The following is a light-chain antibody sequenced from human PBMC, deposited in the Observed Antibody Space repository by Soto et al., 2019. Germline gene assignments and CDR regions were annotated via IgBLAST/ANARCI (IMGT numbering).Light chain of an antibody. Sequence: EIVVTKSPGTLSLSPGERATLSCRASQSVSSSFLAWYQQKPGQAPRLLIYGASTRAAGITDRFSGSGSGTEFTLTISRLEPEDFAVYYCQQYGSSPWTFGQGTNVDI. J-gene: IGKJ1*01. CDR1: QSVSSSF. CDR3: QQYGSSPWT. V-gene: IGKV3-20*01. CDR2: GAS.